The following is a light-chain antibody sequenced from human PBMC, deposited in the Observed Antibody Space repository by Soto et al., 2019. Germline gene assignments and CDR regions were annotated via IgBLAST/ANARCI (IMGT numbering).Light chain of an antibody. V-gene: IGKV1-5*01. J-gene: IGKJ1*01. CDR1: QTIRRW. CDR2: DAS. CDR3: QPYNCDPWT. Sequence: DIEMTQSPSTLSASVGDRVTITCRASQTIRRWLAWYQQRPGKAPKVLLYDASTLESGVPARFSGRGSETEFTLTISSLQPEDSATDYCQPYNCDPWTFGRGTKVEIK.